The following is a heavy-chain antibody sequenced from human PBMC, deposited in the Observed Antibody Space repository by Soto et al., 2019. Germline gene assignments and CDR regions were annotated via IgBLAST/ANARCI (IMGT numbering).Heavy chain of an antibody. J-gene: IGHJ4*02. CDR3: SRGNPAWNPNYFDY. Sequence: SQTLSLTCAISGDSVSSNSAAWNWIRQSPSRGLEWLGRTYYRSKWYNDYAVSVKSRITINPDTSKNQFSLQLNSVTPEDTAVYYCSRGNPAWNPNYFDYWGQGNLVTFSS. CDR1: GDSVSSNSAA. D-gene: IGHD1-1*01. V-gene: IGHV6-1*01. CDR2: TYYRSKWYN.